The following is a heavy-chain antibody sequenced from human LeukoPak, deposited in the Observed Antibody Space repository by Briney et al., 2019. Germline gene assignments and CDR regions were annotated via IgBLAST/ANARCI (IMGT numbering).Heavy chain of an antibody. CDR2: INPSGGST. Sequence: ASVKVSCKASGYTFTSYYMHWVRQAPGQGLEWMGIINPSGGSTSYAQKFQGRVTMTRDTSTSTVYMELSSLRSEDTAVYYCVRDTCTNGVCYIPWGQGTLVTVSS. V-gene: IGHV1-46*01. D-gene: IGHD2-8*01. CDR3: VRDTCTNGVCYIP. J-gene: IGHJ5*02. CDR1: GYTFTSYY.